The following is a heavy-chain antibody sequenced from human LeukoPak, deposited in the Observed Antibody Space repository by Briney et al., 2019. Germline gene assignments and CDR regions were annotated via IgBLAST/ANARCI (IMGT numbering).Heavy chain of an antibody. CDR2: ISSSSSYI. Sequence: GGSLRLSCAASGFTFSSYSMNWVRQAPGKGLEWVSSISSSSSYIYYADSVKGRFTISRDNAKNSLYLQMNSLRAEDMALYYCAKDIFLGTSGWYYLDYWGQGTLVTVSS. V-gene: IGHV3-21*04. J-gene: IGHJ4*02. CDR3: AKDIFLGTSGWYYLDY. D-gene: IGHD6-19*01. CDR1: GFTFSSYS.